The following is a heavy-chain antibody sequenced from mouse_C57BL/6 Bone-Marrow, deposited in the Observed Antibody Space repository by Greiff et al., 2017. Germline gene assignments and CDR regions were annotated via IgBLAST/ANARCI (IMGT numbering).Heavy chain of an antibody. CDR1: GFTFSDYY. V-gene: IGHV5-12*01. J-gene: IGHJ4*01. CDR3: ASPYYDYDYYAMDY. CDR2: ISNGGGST. D-gene: IGHD2-4*01. Sequence: DVKLVESGGGLVQPGGSLKLSCAASGFTFSDYYMYWVRQTPEKRLEWVAYISNGGGSTYYPDTVKGRFTISRDNAKNTLYLQMSRLKSEDTAMYYCASPYYDYDYYAMDYWGQGTSVTVSS.